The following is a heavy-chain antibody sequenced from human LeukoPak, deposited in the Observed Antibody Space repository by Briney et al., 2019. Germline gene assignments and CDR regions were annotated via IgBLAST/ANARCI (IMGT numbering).Heavy chain of an antibody. CDR1: GGTFSSYA. Sequence: ASVKVSCKASGGTFSSYAISWVRQAPGQGLEWMGRIIPILGIANYAQKFQGRVTMTRDTSTSTVYMELSSLRSEDTAVYYCARFPTARYDHFDYWGQGTLVTVSS. CDR3: ARFPTARYDHFDY. J-gene: IGHJ4*02. CDR2: IIPILGIA. V-gene: IGHV1-69*04. D-gene: IGHD5-12*01.